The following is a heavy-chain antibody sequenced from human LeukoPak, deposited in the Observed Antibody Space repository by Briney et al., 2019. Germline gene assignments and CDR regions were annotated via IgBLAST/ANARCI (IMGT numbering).Heavy chain of an antibody. D-gene: IGHD6-13*01. CDR2: ISSTSSSI. Sequence: PGGSLRLSCAASGFTFSSYTMNWVRQAPGKGLEWVSSISSTSSSIYYADSVKGRFTASRDNAQNSQFLQMNSLRAEDTAVYYCATATRNLAGADYWGQGTLVTVSS. CDR3: ATATRNLAGADY. J-gene: IGHJ4*02. V-gene: IGHV3-21*06. CDR1: GFTFSSYT.